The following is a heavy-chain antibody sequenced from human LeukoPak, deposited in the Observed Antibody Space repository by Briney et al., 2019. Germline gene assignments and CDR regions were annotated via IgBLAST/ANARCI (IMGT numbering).Heavy chain of an antibody. Sequence: GGSLRLSCVASGFTFSSYDMHWVRQAPGKGLEWVAFIRYDGSNKYYADSVKGRFTISRDNSKNTLYLQMNSLRAEDTAVYYCAKSTDATLWDYYYYMDVWGKGTTVTVSS. D-gene: IGHD3-10*01. CDR3: AKSTDATLWDYYYYMDV. V-gene: IGHV3-30*02. CDR2: IRYDGSNK. J-gene: IGHJ6*03. CDR1: GFTFSSYD.